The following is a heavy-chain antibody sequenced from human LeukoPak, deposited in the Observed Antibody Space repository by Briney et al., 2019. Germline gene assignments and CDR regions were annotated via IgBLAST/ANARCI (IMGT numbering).Heavy chain of an antibody. CDR3: AREAREVGAYFFDY. CDR2: IYYSGST. Sequence: PSETLSLTCTVSGGSISSYYWSWIRQPPGKGLEWIGYIYYSGSTNYNPSLKSRVTISVDTSKNQFSLKLSSVTAADTAVYYCAREAREVGAYFFDYWGQGTLVTVSS. J-gene: IGHJ4*02. D-gene: IGHD1-26*01. V-gene: IGHV4-59*12. CDR1: GGSISSYY.